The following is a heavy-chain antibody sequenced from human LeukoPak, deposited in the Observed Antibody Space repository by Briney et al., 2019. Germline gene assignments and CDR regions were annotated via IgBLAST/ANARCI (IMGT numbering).Heavy chain of an antibody. J-gene: IGHJ6*04. Sequence: PSETLSLTCTVSGGSISSGDYYWSWIRQPPGKGLKWIGYIYYSGNTYYNPSLKSRITISIDTSKNQFSLKLSSVTAADTAVYFCARDPPAYGDYSRGYGMDVWGRGTTVIVSS. CDR2: IYYSGNT. CDR1: GGSISSGDYY. D-gene: IGHD4-17*01. V-gene: IGHV4-30-4*01. CDR3: ARDPPAYGDYSRGYGMDV.